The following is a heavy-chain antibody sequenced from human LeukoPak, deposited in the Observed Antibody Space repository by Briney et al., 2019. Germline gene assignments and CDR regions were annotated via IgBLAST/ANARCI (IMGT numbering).Heavy chain of an antibody. J-gene: IGHJ4*02. CDR2: IHPEGNEK. V-gene: IGHV3-7*04. D-gene: IGHD1-1*01. CDR3: ARGDDFSGDH. CDR1: GFTFSNFW. Sequence: GGSLRLSCAVSGFTFSNFWMSWVRQAPGRGLEWVANIHPEGNEKYHVESVKGRFTISRDSAKNSLFLQMNGLRVEDTAVYYCARGDDFSGDHWGQGTLVTVSS.